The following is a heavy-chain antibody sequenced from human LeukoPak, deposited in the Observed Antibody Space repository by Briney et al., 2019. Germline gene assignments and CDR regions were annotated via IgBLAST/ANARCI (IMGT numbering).Heavy chain of an antibody. J-gene: IGHJ4*02. D-gene: IGHD4-17*01. CDR3: ARTSRTTVTAGNFDY. V-gene: IGHV1-18*01. CDR1: GYTFASYG. CDR2: ISAYNGNA. Sequence: ASVKVSCKASGYTFASYGISWVRQAPGQGLEWMGWISAYNGNAHYAQKFQGRVTVTTDTSTSTAYMELRSLRSDDTAVYYCARTSRTTVTAGNFDYWGQGTLVTVSS.